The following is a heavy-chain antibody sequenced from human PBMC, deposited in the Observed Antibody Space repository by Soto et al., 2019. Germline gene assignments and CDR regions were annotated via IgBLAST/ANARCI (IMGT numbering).Heavy chain of an antibody. D-gene: IGHD3-10*01. CDR2: IYYSGST. CDR3: ARGRRGPLVGYYYYMDV. Sequence: LPETLSLTCTVSGGSISSYYWSWIRQPPGKGLEWIGYIYYSGSTNYNPSLKSRVTISVDTSKNQFSLKLSSVTAADTAVYYCARGRRGPLVGYYYYMDVWGKGTTVTVSS. J-gene: IGHJ6*03. CDR1: GGSISSYY. V-gene: IGHV4-59*01.